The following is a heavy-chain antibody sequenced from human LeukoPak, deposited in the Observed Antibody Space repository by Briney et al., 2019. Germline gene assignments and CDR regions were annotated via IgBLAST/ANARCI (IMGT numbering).Heavy chain of an antibody. V-gene: IGHV3-30*18. CDR3: AKDLASAEVVDY. CDR1: GFTFSSYG. CDR2: ISYDGSNK. Sequence: PGRSLRLSCAASGFTFSSYGMHWVCQAPGKGLEWVAVISYDGSNKYYGDSVKGRFTISRDNSKNTLYLQMNSLRAEDTAVYYCAKDLASAEVVDYWGQGTLVTVSS. J-gene: IGHJ4*02. D-gene: IGHD6-13*01.